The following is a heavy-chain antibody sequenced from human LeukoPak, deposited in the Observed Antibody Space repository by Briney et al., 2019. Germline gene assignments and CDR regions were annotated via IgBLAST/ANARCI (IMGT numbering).Heavy chain of an antibody. CDR3: ARLPRPPPYGSGSVI. V-gene: IGHV4-38-2*02. CDR2: IYHSGIT. CDR1: DYSISSGYGYY. D-gene: IGHD3-10*01. Sequence: SETLSLTCTVSDYSISSGYGYYWGWIRQPPGKGLEWIGNIYHSGITYYNHFNSSLKSRVTLSVDTSKNQFSLKLSSVTAADTAVYYCARLPRPPPYGSGSVIWGQGTLVTVSS. J-gene: IGHJ4*02.